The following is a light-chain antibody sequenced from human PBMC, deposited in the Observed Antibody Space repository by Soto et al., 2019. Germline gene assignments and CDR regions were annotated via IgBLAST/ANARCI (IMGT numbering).Light chain of an antibody. Sequence: QSVLTQPHSVSGAPAQRGTISCLGSSSNIGAGYAVHWYQQLPGTGPRLLIYDNTIRPSGVPDRFSGSRSGTSASLAITGHQAAGQSDSDCQSHVNSLSGFYVFGTGTKVTVL. V-gene: IGLV1-40*01. CDR2: DNT. CDR1: SSNIGAGYA. CDR3: QSHVNSLSGFYV. J-gene: IGLJ1*01.